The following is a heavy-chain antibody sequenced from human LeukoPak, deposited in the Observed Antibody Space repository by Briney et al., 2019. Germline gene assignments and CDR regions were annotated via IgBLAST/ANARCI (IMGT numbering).Heavy chain of an antibody. CDR1: GGTFSSYA. J-gene: IGHJ5*02. CDR3: ARERYYDSSGYYYDNWFDP. CDR2: MIPILGIA. Sequence: ASVKVSCKASGGTFSSYAISWVRQAPGQGLEWMGRMIPILGIANYAQKFQGRVTITADKSTSTAYMELSSLRSEDTAVYYCARERYYDSSGYYYDNWFDPWGQGTLVTVSS. D-gene: IGHD3-22*01. V-gene: IGHV1-69*04.